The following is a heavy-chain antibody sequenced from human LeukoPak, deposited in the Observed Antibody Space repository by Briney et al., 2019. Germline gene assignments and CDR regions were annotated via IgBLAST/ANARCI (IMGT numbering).Heavy chain of an antibody. Sequence: GGSLRLSCAASGFTFSSYSMNWVRQAPGEGLEWVSAISGSGGSTYYADSVKGRFTISRDNSKNTLYLQMNSLRAEDTAVYYCARAPVLLWFGDYFDYWGQGTLVTVSS. CDR2: ISGSGGST. J-gene: IGHJ4*02. V-gene: IGHV3-23*01. D-gene: IGHD3-10*01. CDR1: GFTFSSYS. CDR3: ARAPVLLWFGDYFDY.